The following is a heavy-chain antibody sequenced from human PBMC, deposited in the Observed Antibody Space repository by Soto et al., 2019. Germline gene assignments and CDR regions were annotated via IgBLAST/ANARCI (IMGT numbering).Heavy chain of an antibody. D-gene: IGHD6-6*01. V-gene: IGHV4-39*01. J-gene: IGHJ4*02. CDR3: ARLGQLAHFDY. CDR1: GGSISSSSYY. CDR2: ISYSGST. Sequence: QLQLQESGPGLVKPSETLSLTCTVSGGSISSSSYYWGWIRQPPGKGLEWIGSISYSGSTYYNPSLKSRVTISVDTSKNQFSLKLSSVTAADTAVYYCARLGQLAHFDYWGQGTLVTVSS.